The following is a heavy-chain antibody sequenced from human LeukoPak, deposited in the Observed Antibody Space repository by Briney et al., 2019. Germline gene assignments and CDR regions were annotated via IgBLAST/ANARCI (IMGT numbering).Heavy chain of an antibody. CDR2: ISYDGSNK. J-gene: IGHJ4*02. Sequence: GGSLRLSCAASGFTFSSYAMHWVRQAPGKGLEWVAVISYDGSNKYYADSVKGRFTISRDNSKNTLYLQMNSLRAGDTAVYYCARRPYSSSWYYFDYWGQGTLVTVSS. V-gene: IGHV3-30-3*01. CDR1: GFTFSSYA. D-gene: IGHD6-13*01. CDR3: ARRPYSSSWYYFDY.